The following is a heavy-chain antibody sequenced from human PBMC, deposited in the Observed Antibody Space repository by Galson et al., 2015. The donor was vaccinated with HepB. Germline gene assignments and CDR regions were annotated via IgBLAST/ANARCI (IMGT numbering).Heavy chain of an antibody. CDR1: GFTFTGYD. CDR2: ISANNGNT. CDR3: ANPLYTMIVVGDAFDI. Sequence: SLKVSCAASGFTFTGYDISWVRQAPGQGLEWVGWISANNGNTNHAQKLQGRVTMTTDTTTSTTYMELKSLRSDDTAVYYCANPLYTMIVVGDAFDIWGQGTMVTVSS. J-gene: IGHJ3*02. V-gene: IGHV1-18*01. D-gene: IGHD3-22*01.